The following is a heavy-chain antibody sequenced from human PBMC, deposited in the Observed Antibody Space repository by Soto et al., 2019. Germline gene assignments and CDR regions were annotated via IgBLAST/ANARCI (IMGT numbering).Heavy chain of an antibody. CDR2: IDSDGSNT. J-gene: IGHJ6*02. V-gene: IGHV3-74*01. CDR3: ARVQGFCSGGSCYRSYYYYSYGMDV. D-gene: IGHD2-15*01. CDR1: GFTFSRYW. Sequence: AGGSLGLSCSASGFTFSRYWMHWVRQAPGKGLVWVSRIDSDGSNTRYADSAKGRFTISRDNAKNTLYLQMNSLRAEDTAVYYCARVQGFCSGGSCYRSYYYYSYGMDVWGQGTTVTVSS.